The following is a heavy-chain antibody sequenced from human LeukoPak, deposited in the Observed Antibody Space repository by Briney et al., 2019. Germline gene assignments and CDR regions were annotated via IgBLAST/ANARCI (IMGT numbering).Heavy chain of an antibody. CDR3: ARDLAYCGGDCFYFDY. V-gene: IGHV3-21*01. D-gene: IGHD2-21*02. CDR1: GFTFSSYS. CDR2: ISSSSSYI. Sequence: PGGSLRLSCAASGFTFSSYSMNWVRQAPGKGLEWASSISSSSSYIYYADSVKGRFTISRDNAKNSLYLQMNSLRAEDTAVYYCARDLAYCGGDCFYFDYWGQGTLVTVSS. J-gene: IGHJ4*02.